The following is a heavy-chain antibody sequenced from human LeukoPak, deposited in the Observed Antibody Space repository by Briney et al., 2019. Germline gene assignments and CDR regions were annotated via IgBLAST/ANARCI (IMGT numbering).Heavy chain of an antibody. D-gene: IGHD3-3*01. J-gene: IGHJ3*02. CDR3: ARVASGYDVFDI. CDR1: GDSFSRNTYS. V-gene: IGHV4-39*01. CDR2: IYYTGRT. Sequence: SETLSLTCTVSGDSFSRNTYSWGWIRQPPGKGLEWIGSIYYTGRTFYNPSLKSRVTISVDTSKNQFSLKLSSVTAADTAVYYCARVASGYDVFDIWGQGTMVTVSS.